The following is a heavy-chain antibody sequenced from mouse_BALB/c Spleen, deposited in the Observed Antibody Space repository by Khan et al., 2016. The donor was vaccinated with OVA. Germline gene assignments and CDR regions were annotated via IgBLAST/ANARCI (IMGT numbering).Heavy chain of an antibody. CDR3: ARQPCYHYNIMDY. Sequence: VQLQESGPGLVAPSQSLSITCTISGFSLTNYGVHWVRQPPGKGLEWLVVIWSDGSTTYNTALKSRLTICKDNSKSQVFLKMISLQTDDTAMYFCARQPCYHYNIMDYWGQGTTVTVSS. CDR2: IWSDGST. CDR1: GFSLTNYG. V-gene: IGHV2-6-1*01. J-gene: IGHJ4*01.